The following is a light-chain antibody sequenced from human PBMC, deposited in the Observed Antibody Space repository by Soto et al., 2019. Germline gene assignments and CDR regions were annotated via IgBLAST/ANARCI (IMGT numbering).Light chain of an antibody. CDR2: GAS. J-gene: IGKJ1*01. CDR1: QSVSSN. V-gene: IGKV3-20*01. Sequence: EIVMTHSPATLSVSPWERATRSCRASQSVSSNLAWYQQKPGQAPRLLIYGASTRATGIPDRFSGSGSGTDFTLTISRLEPEDFAVYYCQQYGSSRTFGQGTKVDIK. CDR3: QQYGSSRT.